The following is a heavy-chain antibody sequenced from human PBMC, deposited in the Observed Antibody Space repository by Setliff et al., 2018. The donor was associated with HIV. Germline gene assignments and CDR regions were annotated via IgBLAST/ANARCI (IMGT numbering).Heavy chain of an antibody. V-gene: IGHV3-74*01. CDR2: ITTEGGDRDGSIT. CDR3: VRDRSDYLDFLTGYYGRDY. CDR1: GFTFSNNW. D-gene: IGHD3-9*01. J-gene: IGHJ4*02. Sequence: PGGSLRLSCAASGFTFSNNWIHWVRQVPGKGLVWVSRITTEGGDRDGSITGYADSVKGRFSISRDNARNTVYLQMNNLRAEDTAVYFCVRDRSDYLDFLTGYYGRDYWGQGTQVTVSS.